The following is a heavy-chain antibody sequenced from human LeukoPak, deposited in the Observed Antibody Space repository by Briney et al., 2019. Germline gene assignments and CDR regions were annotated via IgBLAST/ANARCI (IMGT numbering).Heavy chain of an antibody. Sequence: ASVKVSCKASGYTFTSYDISWVRQATGQGLEWMGWMNPNSGNTGYAQKFQGRVTMTRNTSISTAYMELSSLRSEDTAVYYCARGGTWIQLSPYYYMDVWGKGTTVTVSS. CDR3: ARGGTWIQLSPYYYMDV. CDR1: GYTFTSYD. V-gene: IGHV1-8*01. D-gene: IGHD5-18*01. J-gene: IGHJ6*03. CDR2: MNPNSGNT.